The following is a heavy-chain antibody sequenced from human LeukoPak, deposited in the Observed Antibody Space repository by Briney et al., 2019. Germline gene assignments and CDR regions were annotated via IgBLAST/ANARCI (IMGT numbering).Heavy chain of an antibody. J-gene: IGHJ4*02. CDR3: VKSLDRHYYDIHGPLSH. D-gene: IGHD3-22*01. V-gene: IGHV3-30*18. Sequence: GGSLRLSCAASGFTSSDYGMYWVRQAPGKGLEWVAAISYEGSSKYYGDSVKGRITISRDNARNTVDLQMNSLRAEDTAVYYCVKSLDRHYYDIHGPLSHWGQGTLVTVSS. CDR2: ISYEGSSK. CDR1: GFTSSDYG.